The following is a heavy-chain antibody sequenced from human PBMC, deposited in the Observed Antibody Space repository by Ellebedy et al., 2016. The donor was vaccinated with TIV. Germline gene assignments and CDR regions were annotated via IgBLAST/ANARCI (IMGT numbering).Heavy chain of an antibody. J-gene: IGHJ6*01. Sequence: GESLKISCKGTGYKFNNYWIGWVRQTPGKGLEWMGIIYPGNSDTRYSPSFQGQVTISADKSTSTAYVQLSSLKASDTAIYYCARHPTFYKDMTYFYAIDVWGQGTTVTVSS. CDR2: IYPGNSDT. V-gene: IGHV5-51*01. CDR1: GYKFNNYW. CDR3: ARHPTFYKDMTYFYAIDV. D-gene: IGHD3-16*01.